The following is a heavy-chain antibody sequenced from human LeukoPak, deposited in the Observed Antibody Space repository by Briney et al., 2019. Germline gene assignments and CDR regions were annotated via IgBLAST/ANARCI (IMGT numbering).Heavy chain of an antibody. CDR2: ISHSGST. D-gene: IGHD4-17*01. V-gene: IGHV4-38-2*02. CDR1: GYSISNDYY. J-gene: IGHJ1*01. Sequence: PSETLSLTCSVSGYSISNDYYWGWIRQSPEKGLEWLGSISHSGSTYYNPSLRSRVTISRDMPKNQFSLELNSVTAADTAVYYCAGISTGSCFRHLGMGTLVTVSS. CDR3: AGISTGSCFRH.